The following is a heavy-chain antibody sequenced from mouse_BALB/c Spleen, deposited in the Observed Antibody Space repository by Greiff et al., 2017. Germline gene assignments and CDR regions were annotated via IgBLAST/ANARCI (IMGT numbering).Heavy chain of an antibody. V-gene: IGHV1-15*01. CDR2: IDPETGGT. CDR1: GYTFTDYE. Sequence: VKLVESGAELVRPGASVTLSCKASGYTFTDYEMHWVKQTPVHGLEWIGAIDPETGGTAYNQKFKGKATLTADKSSSTAYMELRSLTSEDSAVYYCTRWAMDYWGQGTSVTVSS. J-gene: IGHJ4*01. CDR3: TRWAMDY.